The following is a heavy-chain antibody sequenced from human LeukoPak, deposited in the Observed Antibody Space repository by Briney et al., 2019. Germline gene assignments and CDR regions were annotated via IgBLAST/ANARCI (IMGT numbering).Heavy chain of an antibody. CDR2: IWYDGGTK. CDR3: AKEAEDHRYDY. D-gene: IGHD1-14*01. J-gene: IGHJ4*02. V-gene: IGHV3-33*06. CDR1: GFTFRNYG. Sequence: GGSLRLSCVASGFTFRNYGMHWVRQAPGKGLEWVAIIWYDGGTKYYADSVKGRFTISRDNSKNTLYLQMDSLRAEDTAVYYCAKEAEDHRYDYWGQGALVTVSS.